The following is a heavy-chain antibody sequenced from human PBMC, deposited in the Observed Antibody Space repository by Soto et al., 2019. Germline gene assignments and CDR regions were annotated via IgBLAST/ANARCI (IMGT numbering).Heavy chain of an antibody. D-gene: IGHD3-9*01. J-gene: IGHJ4*02. V-gene: IGHV1-18*01. Sequence: GASVKVSCKTSGYIFSTFGISWVRQAPGQGLEWMGWISAYTGNTNYAQKLQGRATMTTDTATNTAYMELRSLRSDDTAVYYCAADPPNSYDILTGSPSGYWGQGTLVTVSS. CDR2: ISAYTGNT. CDR1: GYIFSTFG. CDR3: AADPPNSYDILTGSPSGY.